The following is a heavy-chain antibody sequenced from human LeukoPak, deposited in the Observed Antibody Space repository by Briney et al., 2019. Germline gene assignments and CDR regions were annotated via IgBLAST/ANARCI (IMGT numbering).Heavy chain of an antibody. CDR3: AKDIGLRYFYWGNWFDP. Sequence: PGGSLRLSCAASGFTFISYAMSWVRQAPGKGLEWVSGISGSGGSTYYADSVKGRFTISRDNSKKTLYLQMNSLRAEDTAVYYCAKDIGLRYFYWGNWFDPWGQGTLVTVSS. D-gene: IGHD3-9*01. V-gene: IGHV3-23*01. CDR1: GFTFISYA. J-gene: IGHJ5*02. CDR2: ISGSGGST.